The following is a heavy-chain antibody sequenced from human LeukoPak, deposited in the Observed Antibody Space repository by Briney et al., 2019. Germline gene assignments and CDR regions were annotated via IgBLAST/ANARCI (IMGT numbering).Heavy chain of an antibody. CDR3: ARTPIVEVVAATLSWFDP. Sequence: GASVKVSCKASGYTFTGYYMHWVRQAPGQRLEWMGRINPNSGGTNYAQKFQGRVTMTRDTSISTAYMELSRLRSDDTAVYYCARTPIVEVVAATLSWFDPWGQGTLVTVSS. CDR2: INPNSGGT. D-gene: IGHD2-15*01. V-gene: IGHV1-2*06. CDR1: GYTFTGYY. J-gene: IGHJ5*02.